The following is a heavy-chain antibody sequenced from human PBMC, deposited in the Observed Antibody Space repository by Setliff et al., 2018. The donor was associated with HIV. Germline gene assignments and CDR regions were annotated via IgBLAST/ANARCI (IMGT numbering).Heavy chain of an antibody. Sequence: SETLSLTCAVYGGSFSGYYWSWVRQPPGKGLEWIGEINHSGSTNYNPSLKGRVTVSVDTSKNQFSLKVSSVTAADTAVYYCARETEAGTFDYWGQGTLVTSPQ. D-gene: IGHD6-19*01. CDR1: GGSFSGYY. V-gene: IGHV4-34*01. CDR2: INHSGST. CDR3: ARETEAGTFDY. J-gene: IGHJ4*02.